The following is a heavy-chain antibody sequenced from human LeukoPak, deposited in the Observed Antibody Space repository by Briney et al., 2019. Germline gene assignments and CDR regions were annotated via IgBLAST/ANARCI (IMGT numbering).Heavy chain of an antibody. CDR3: ARYMITLGGLIAYQFDY. CDR1: GYTFTSYG. CDR2: ISAYNGNT. V-gene: IGHV1-18*01. Sequence: ASVKVSCKASGYTFTSYGISWVRQAPRQGLEWMGWISAYNGNTNYAQNLQGRVTMTTDTSTSTAYMELRSLRSGDTAVYYCARYMITLGGLIAYQFDYWGQGTLVTVSS. D-gene: IGHD3-16*02. J-gene: IGHJ4*02.